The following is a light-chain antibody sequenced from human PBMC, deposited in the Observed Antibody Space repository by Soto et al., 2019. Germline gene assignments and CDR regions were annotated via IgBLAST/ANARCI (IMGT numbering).Light chain of an antibody. CDR2: AAT. CDR1: QGIGND. Sequence: AIQMAQSPSSLSASVGDRVTITCRASQGIGNDVGWYQQKPGKAPKLLLYAATTLQSGVPSRFSGTRSGTDFTLTISSLQPEDFATYYCLQDHYYPLTFGGGTKVEIK. CDR3: LQDHYYPLT. J-gene: IGKJ4*01. V-gene: IGKV1-6*02.